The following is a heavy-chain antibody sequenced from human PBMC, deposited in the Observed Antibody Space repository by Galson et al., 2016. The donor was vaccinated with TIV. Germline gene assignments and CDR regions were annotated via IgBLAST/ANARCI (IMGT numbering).Heavy chain of an antibody. D-gene: IGHD3-16*01. CDR1: GFTFSRHG. CDR2: IGPDGNDK. CDR3: ARLGLNLFDP. J-gene: IGHJ5*02. V-gene: IGHV3-30*02. Sequence: SLRLSCAASGFTFSRHGIHWVRHTPGTGLEWVTFIGPDGNDKSYGDSVKGRFTISRDNSMSRIYLQMNDLRLADTAIYYCARLGLNLFDPWGQGTQFTVSS.